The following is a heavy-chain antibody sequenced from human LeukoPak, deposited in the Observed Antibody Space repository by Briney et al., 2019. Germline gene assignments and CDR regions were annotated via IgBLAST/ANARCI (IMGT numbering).Heavy chain of an antibody. CDR3: ARGRDGYNLLDY. Sequence: PGGSLRLSCAASGFTFSSYSMNWVRQAPGKGLEWVPYISSSSSTIYYADSVKGRFTISRDNAKNSLYLQMNSLRDEDTAVYYCARGRDGYNLLDYWGQGTLVTVSS. CDR1: GFTFSSYS. D-gene: IGHD5-24*01. CDR2: ISSSSSTI. J-gene: IGHJ4*02. V-gene: IGHV3-48*02.